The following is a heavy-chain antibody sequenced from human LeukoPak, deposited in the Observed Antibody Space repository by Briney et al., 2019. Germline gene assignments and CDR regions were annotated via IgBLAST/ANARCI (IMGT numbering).Heavy chain of an antibody. J-gene: IGHJ3*01. CDR3: AKVVLLLTASDAFDF. CDR2: ISGNYGST. CDR1: GFTFSSNA. Sequence: GGSLRLSCAASGFTFSSNAMSWVRQAPGKGLEWVSTISGNYGSTYYADSVKGRFTISRDNFKNTVFLRMNSLRAEDTAVYYCAKVVLLLTASDAFDFWGQGTKVSVSS. D-gene: IGHD2-21*02. V-gene: IGHV3-23*01.